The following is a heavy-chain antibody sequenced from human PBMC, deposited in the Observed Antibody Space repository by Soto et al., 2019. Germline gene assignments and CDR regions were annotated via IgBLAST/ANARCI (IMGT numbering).Heavy chain of an antibody. Sequence: EVQLVESGGGLVQPGGSLRLSCAASGFTFSSYSMNWVRQAPGKGLEWVSCIGTSSSTIYYADSVKGRFTISRDNAKNSLYLQMNSLRDGDRAVYYCERVSRWGDNNFDWGQGTLVTVSS. D-gene: IGHD2-21*02. V-gene: IGHV3-48*02. CDR2: IGTSSSTI. J-gene: IGHJ4*02. CDR3: ERVSRWGDNNFD. CDR1: GFTFSSYS.